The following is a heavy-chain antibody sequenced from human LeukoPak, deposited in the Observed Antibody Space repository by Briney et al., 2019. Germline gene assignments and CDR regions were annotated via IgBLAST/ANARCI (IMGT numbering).Heavy chain of an antibody. CDR3: ARVYGSGSYYWFDS. CDR2: IYYSGST. V-gene: IGHV4-39*01. J-gene: IGHJ5*01. Sequence: SETLSLTCTVSGGSISSSSYHWGWIRQPPGKGLEWIGSIYYSGSTYYNPSLKSRVTISADTSKSQFSLKLSSVTAADTAVYYCARVYGSGSYYWFDSWGQGTLVTVSS. CDR1: GGSISSSSYH. D-gene: IGHD3-10*01.